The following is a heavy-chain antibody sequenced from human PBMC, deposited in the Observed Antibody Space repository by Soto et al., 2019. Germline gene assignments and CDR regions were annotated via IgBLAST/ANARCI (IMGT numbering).Heavy chain of an antibody. CDR1: KSIFTGYG. Sequence: QVLLVDSGGGVSQPGTSLRLSCAASKSIFTGYGMHWVRQTPGKGLEWVAVIRFDGTDEHYADSVKGRFTIAVDISKNMLYLQMDRLRVKVTASFFCARDGIGGAACRVFLDYLGQGTLVTVSS. CDR2: IRFDGTDE. J-gene: IGHJ4*02. CDR3: ARDGIGGAACRVFLDY. V-gene: IGHV3-33*01. D-gene: IGHD3-3*02.